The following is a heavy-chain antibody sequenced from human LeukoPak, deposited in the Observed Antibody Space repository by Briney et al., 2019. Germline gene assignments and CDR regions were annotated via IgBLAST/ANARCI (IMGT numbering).Heavy chain of an antibody. J-gene: IGHJ4*02. D-gene: IGHD6-13*01. CDR1: GFIFSSNG. V-gene: IGHV3-30*18. CDR2: ISYDGSDQ. Sequence: GESLRLSWVASGFIFSSNGMHWVRQAPGKVLEWVALISYDGSDQHYADAVKGRFRISRDDSTNTLYLQMNSLGAEDTALYYCANVPYSSSWYPGNWGQGTLVTVSS. CDR3: ANVPYSSSWYPGN.